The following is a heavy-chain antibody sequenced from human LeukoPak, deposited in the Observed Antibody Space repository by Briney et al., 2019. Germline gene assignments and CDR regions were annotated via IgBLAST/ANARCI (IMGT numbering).Heavy chain of an antibody. J-gene: IGHJ1*01. CDR3: GIAEGIFWVVFFAAKPSHH. V-gene: IGHV1-69*13. CDR2: IIPIFGTA. Sequence: ASVKVSCKASGGTFSSYAISWVRQAPGQGLEWMGGIIPIFGTANYAQKFQGRVTITADESTSTAYMELSSLRSEDTAVYYCGIAEGIFWVVFFAAKPSHHGARGPLVPVSS. D-gene: IGHD3-3*01. CDR1: GGTFSSYA.